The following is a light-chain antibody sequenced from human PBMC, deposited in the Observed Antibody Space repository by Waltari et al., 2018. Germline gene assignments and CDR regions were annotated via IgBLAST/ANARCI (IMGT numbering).Light chain of an antibody. CDR3: CSYAGRGTYV. J-gene: IGLJ1*01. CDR2: EVF. Sequence: QSALPQPASVSGTPGQSFPISRSGTTSDVGCYHLVSWYQQHPGEAPKLLICEVFKRPPDTSSRFSGAKSGSTASLTISGLQPEDEADYYCCSYAGRGTYVFGSGTKVTVL. V-gene: IGLV2-23*02. CDR1: TSDVGCYHL.